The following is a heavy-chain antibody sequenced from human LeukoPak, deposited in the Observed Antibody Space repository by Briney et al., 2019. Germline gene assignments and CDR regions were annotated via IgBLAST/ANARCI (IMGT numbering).Heavy chain of an antibody. D-gene: IGHD3-22*01. CDR1: GFTFSSYA. CDR2: ISSNGGST. CDR3: ARDRMYYYDSSGYLDY. V-gene: IGHV3-64*01. Sequence: PGESLRLSCAASGFTFSSYAMHWVRQAPGKGLEYVSAISSNGGSTYYANSVKGRSTISRDNSKNTLYLQMGSLRAEDMAVYYCARDRMYYYDSSGYLDYWGQGTLVTVSS. J-gene: IGHJ4*02.